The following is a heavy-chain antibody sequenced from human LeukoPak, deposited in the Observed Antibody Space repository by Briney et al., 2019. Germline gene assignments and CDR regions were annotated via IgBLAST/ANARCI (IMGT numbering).Heavy chain of an antibody. V-gene: IGHV3-11*04. D-gene: IGHD1-1*01. J-gene: IGHJ4*02. CDR1: GCTFSDYY. CDR2: ISSSGSTI. CDR3: ARGHNWNVGHFDY. Sequence: GGSLRLSCAASGCTFSDYYMSWLRQAPGKGLEWVSYISSSGSTIYYADSVKGRFTISRDNAKNSLYLQMNSLRAEDTAVYYSARGHNWNVGHFDYWGQGTLVTVSS.